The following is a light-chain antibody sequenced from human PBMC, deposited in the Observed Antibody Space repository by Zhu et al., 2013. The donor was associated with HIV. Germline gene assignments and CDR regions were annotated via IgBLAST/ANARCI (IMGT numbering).Light chain of an antibody. V-gene: IGLV2-14*01. J-gene: IGLJ2*01. Sequence: QSALTQPASVSGSPGQSITISCTGTSSDVGGYNYVSWYQQHPGKAPKLMIYEVSNRPSGVSNRFSGSKSGNTAPLTISGLQSEDEAQYYCAAWDDTVNVMVFGGGTKLTVL. CDR1: SSDVGGYNY. CDR3: AAWDDTVNVMV. CDR2: EVS.